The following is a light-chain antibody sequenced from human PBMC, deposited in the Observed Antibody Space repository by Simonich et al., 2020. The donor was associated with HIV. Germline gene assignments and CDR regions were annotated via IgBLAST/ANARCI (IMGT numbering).Light chain of an antibody. Sequence: EIVLTQSPATLSVSPGERATLSCRARQSVNSNVAWDQQKPDQAPRLLIYAVSTMATDIPARFSGSGSGTEFTLTISSLQPEDFATEYCQGLNTDPFTVGPGTKVDIK. J-gene: IGKJ3*01. V-gene: IGKV3-15*01. CDR2: AVS. CDR1: QSVNSN. CDR3: QGLNTDPFT.